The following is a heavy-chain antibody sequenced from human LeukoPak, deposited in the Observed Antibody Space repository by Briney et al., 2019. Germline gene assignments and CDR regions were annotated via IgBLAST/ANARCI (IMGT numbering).Heavy chain of an antibody. V-gene: IGHV3-11*05. CDR3: ARGLRSGADWFDA. J-gene: IGHJ5*02. CDR1: GFTFSDYY. Sequence: PGGTLRLSCAASGFTFSDYYMTWMSQAPGKGLEWVSYISSRSSYTNYADSATGRFTISRDNAKNSLNLHMSSLRVEDTAVYYCARGLRSGADWFDAWGQGTLVRVFS. CDR2: ISSRSSYT. D-gene: IGHD4-17*01.